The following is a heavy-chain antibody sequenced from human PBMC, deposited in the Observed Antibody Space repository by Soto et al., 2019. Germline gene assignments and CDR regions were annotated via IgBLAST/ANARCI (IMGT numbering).Heavy chain of an antibody. CDR1: GSSISNGDYS. CDR3: ARGREGPLFAF. CDR2: IYSSGRS. Sequence: PSETLSLTCAVSGSSISNGDYSWSWIRQPPGRALEWIGYIYSSGRSDYNPSLKSRVTISIDRSKNQFSLRLTSVTAADAAVYYCARGREGPLFAFWGQGALVTVS. J-gene: IGHJ4*02. V-gene: IGHV4-30-2*01.